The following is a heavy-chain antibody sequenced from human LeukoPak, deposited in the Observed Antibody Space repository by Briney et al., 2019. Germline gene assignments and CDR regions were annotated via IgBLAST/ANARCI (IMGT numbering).Heavy chain of an antibody. J-gene: IGHJ6*03. V-gene: IGHV4-61*02. Sequence: SSETLSLTCTVSGGSISSGSYYWSWIRQPAGKGLEWIGRIYTSGSTSYNPSLKGRVTISVDTSKNQFSLKLSSVTAADTAVYYCAVGATTNYYYYMDVWGKGTTVTVSS. CDR1: GGSISSGSYY. CDR3: AVGATTNYYYYMDV. CDR2: IYTSGST. D-gene: IGHD1-26*01.